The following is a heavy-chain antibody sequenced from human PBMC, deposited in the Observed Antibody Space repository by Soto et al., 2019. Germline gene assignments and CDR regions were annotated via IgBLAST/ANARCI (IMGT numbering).Heavy chain of an antibody. J-gene: IGHJ4*02. CDR2: FSGGRDTT. D-gene: IGHD2-21*01. CDR3: AKATSATCTGSICYSFDY. V-gene: IGHV3-23*01. Sequence: VQLLESGGGLVQPGGSLRLSCVASGFTFSSYAMSWVRQAPGQRLEWVATFSGGRDTTWHADSVKGRFTVSRDSSKKTLSLQMHSLRAEDTVLYYCAKATSATCTGSICYSFDYWGQGTLVTVSS. CDR1: GFTFSSYA.